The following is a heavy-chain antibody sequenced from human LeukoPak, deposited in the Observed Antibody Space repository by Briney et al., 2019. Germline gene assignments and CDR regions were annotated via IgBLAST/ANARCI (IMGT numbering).Heavy chain of an antibody. Sequence: SETLSLTCTVSGGSISSGAYYWSWVRQLPEKGLDWIGYIGYTGDTYYNPSLRSRATISKDTSKTQFSLRLNSLTAADTAVYYCARVAAATSNPRFDFWGQGTLVTVSS. J-gene: IGHJ4*02. CDR1: GGSISSGAYY. CDR2: IGYTGDT. D-gene: IGHD1-14*01. CDR3: ARVAAATSNPRFDF. V-gene: IGHV4-31*03.